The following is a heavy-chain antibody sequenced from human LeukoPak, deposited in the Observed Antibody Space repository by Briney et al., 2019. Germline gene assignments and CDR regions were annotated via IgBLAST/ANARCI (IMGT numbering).Heavy chain of an antibody. V-gene: IGHV4-4*07. Sequence: ASETLSLTCTVSGGSISSYYWSWIRQPAGKGLEWIGRIYTSGSTNYNPSRKSRVTMSVDTSKNQFSLTLSSVTAADTAVYYCARDALSGPPMAFIMNYYYMDVWGKGTTVTVSS. CDR1: GGSISSYY. CDR3: ARDALSGPPMAFIMNYYYMDV. CDR2: IYTSGST. J-gene: IGHJ6*03. D-gene: IGHD3-10*01.